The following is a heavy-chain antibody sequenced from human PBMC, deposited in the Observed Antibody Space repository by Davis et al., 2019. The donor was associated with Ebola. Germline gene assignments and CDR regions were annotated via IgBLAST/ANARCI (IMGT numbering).Heavy chain of an antibody. CDR1: GYTFNSHG. CDR2: ISAYNGHT. Sequence: ASVKVSCKASGYTFNSHGISWVRQAPGQGLEWMAWISAYNGHTNYAQKFQGRLTLTTDTSTSTVYMELRSLTSDDTAEYYCARGRNGGWDFNYWGQGTRVTVSS. J-gene: IGHJ4*02. D-gene: IGHD6-19*01. CDR3: ARGRNGGWDFNY. V-gene: IGHV1-18*01.